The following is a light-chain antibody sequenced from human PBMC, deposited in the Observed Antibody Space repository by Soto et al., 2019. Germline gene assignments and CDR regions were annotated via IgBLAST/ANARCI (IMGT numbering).Light chain of an antibody. Sequence: SYELTQPPSVSVSPGQTASITCSGDKLGDKYACWYQQKPGQSPVVVIYQDTKRPSGIPERFTGSNSGNTATLTISGTQAMDEADYYCQAWDSSIAVFGGGTKLTVL. V-gene: IGLV3-1*01. CDR3: QAWDSSIAV. J-gene: IGLJ2*01. CDR2: QDT. CDR1: KLGDKY.